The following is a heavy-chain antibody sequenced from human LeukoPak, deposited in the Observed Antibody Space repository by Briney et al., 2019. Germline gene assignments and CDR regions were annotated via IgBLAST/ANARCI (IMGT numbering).Heavy chain of an antibody. J-gene: IGHJ4*02. CDR2: ISSSSSYI. CDR1: GFTFSSYS. CDR3: ARDRGGFGELGEGPSDY. Sequence: GGSLRLSCAASGFTFSSYSMNWVCQAPGKGLEWVSSISSSSSYIYYADSVKGRFTISRDNAKNSLNLQMNSLRAEDTAVYYCARDRGGFGELGEGPSDYWGQGTLVTVSS. D-gene: IGHD3-10*01. V-gene: IGHV3-21*01.